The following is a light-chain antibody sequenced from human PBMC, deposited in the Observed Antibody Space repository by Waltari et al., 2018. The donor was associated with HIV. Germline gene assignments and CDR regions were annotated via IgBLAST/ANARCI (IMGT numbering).Light chain of an antibody. CDR1: QGISRY. Sequence: DIQVTQSPSLLPASVGDRVPMNGRASQGISRYFAWYQQKPGKAPKLLIYSAPTWQSGVPSRFSGRASGTEFTLPISSLQPEDFATYSCQQLNSYPVPFTFGPGTKVDIK. J-gene: IGKJ3*01. CDR2: SAP. CDR3: QQLNSYPVPFT. V-gene: IGKV1-9*01.